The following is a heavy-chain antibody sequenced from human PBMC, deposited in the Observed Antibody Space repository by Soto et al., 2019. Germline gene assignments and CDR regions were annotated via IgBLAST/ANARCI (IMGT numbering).Heavy chain of an antibody. Sequence: GSLRLSCAASGFTFSSYAMSWVRQAPGKGLEWVSAISGSGGSTYYADSVKGRFTISRDNFKNTQYLQMNRLRAEDTAVYYCAKPHSCSYYNVVPLDWFDPWGQGTLVTVSS. D-gene: IGHD3-10*01. CDR2: ISGSGGST. CDR1: GFTFSSYA. V-gene: IGHV3-23*01. J-gene: IGHJ5*02. CDR3: AKPHSCSYYNVVPLDWFDP.